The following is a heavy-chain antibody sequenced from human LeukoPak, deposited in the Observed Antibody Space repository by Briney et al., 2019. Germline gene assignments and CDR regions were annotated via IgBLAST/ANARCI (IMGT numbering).Heavy chain of an antibody. Sequence: GASVKVSCKASGHTFTSYDINWVRQATGQGLEWMGWMNPNSGNTGYAQKFQGRVTMTRNTSISTAYMELSSLRSEDTAVYYCARSPITFGGVKTPDYWGQGTLVTVSS. CDR2: MNPNSGNT. CDR3: ARSPITFGGVKTPDY. D-gene: IGHD3-16*01. V-gene: IGHV1-8*01. CDR1: GHTFTSYD. J-gene: IGHJ4*02.